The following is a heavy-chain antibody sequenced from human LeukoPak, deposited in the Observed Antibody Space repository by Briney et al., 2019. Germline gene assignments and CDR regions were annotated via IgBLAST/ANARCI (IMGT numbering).Heavy chain of an antibody. J-gene: IGHJ4*02. V-gene: IGHV3-30*04. CDR3: ARDLGLAVASSWGGLDY. Sequence: GGSLRLSCTASGFTFRSSDMHWVRQAPGKGLEWVAIISYDGVNTYFADSVKGRFTISRDNSKNTLFFKMSSLRHEDTAVYFCARDLGLAVASSWGGLDYWGQGTLVTVSS. D-gene: IGHD6-19*01. CDR2: ISYDGVNT. CDR1: GFTFRSSD.